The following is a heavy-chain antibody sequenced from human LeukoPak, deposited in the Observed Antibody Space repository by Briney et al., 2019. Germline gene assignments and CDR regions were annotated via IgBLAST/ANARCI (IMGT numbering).Heavy chain of an antibody. CDR1: GYSFTTYW. CDR2: IYPDDSDS. V-gene: IGHV5-51*01. Sequence: GASLQISCETSGYSFTTYWIGWVRQLPGTGLEWVGAIYPDDSDSRYSPSFQGQVVISADRSIRTAYLQWNSLKTSDTAMYYCVRQRGSSGTINHFDPWGQGTLVTVSS. CDR3: VRQRGSSGTINHFDP. J-gene: IGHJ5*02. D-gene: IGHD3-10*01.